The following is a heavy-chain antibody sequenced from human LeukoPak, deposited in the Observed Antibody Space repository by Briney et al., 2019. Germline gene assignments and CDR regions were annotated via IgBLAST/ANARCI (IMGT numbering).Heavy chain of an antibody. V-gene: IGHV4-59*01. J-gene: IGHJ6*02. CDR3: AGRGAARPGGSYSMDV. CDR2: IYNSGST. CDR1: GGSISNYH. D-gene: IGHD6-6*01. Sequence: SETLSLTCTVSGGSISNYHWSWIRQPPGKGLEYIGYIYNSGSTNYKPSLKSRVTISIDTSKNQLSLKLSSVTAADTAVYYCAGRGAARPGGSYSMDVWGQGTTVTVSS.